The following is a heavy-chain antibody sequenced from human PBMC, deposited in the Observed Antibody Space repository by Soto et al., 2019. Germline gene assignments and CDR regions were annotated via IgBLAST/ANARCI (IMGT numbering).Heavy chain of an antibody. D-gene: IGHD6-13*01. J-gene: IGHJ6*03. V-gene: IGHV4-34*01. CDR1: GGSFIGYY. CDR2: INHSGGT. CDR3: GRGKSIAAAGPRGYYYYYMDV. Sequence: PSETLSLTCAVYGGSFIGYYWSWIRQPPGKGLEWIGEINHSGGTNYNPSLKSRVTVSVDTSKNQFSLKLTSVTAADTAVYYCGRGKSIAAAGPRGYYYYYMDVWGKGTTVTVSS.